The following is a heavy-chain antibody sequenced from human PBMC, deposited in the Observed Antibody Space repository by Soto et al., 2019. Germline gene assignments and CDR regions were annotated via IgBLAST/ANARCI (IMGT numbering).Heavy chain of an antibody. J-gene: IGHJ4*02. Sequence: SETLSLTCTVYGGSISSSSYYWGWIRQPPGKGLEWIGSIYYSGSTYYNPSLKSRVTISVDTSKNQFSLKLSSVTAADTAVCYCARHVASYNSESRLCPNYFDNWGQGTLGTVAS. CDR1: GGSISSSSYY. V-gene: IGHV4-39*01. D-gene: IGHD3-22*01. CDR2: IYYSGST. CDR3: ARHVASYNSESRLCPNYFDN.